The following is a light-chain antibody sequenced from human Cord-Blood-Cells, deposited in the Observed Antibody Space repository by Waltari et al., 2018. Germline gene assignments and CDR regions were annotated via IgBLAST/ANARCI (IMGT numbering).Light chain of an antibody. CDR1: QSVSSY. J-gene: IGKJ4*01. CDR2: DAS. Sequence: EIVLTQSPATLSLSPGERATLSCRASQSVSSYLAWYQQKPGQAPRLLIYDASNRATGIPARFRGSGSGTDFTLTISSLEPEDFAVYYCQQRSNWPPVVTFGGGTKVEIK. CDR3: QQRSNWPPVVT. V-gene: IGKV3-11*01.